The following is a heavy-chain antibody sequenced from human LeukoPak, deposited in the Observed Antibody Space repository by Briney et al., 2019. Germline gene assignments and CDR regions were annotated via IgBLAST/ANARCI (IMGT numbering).Heavy chain of an antibody. J-gene: IGHJ4*02. D-gene: IGHD2-2*01. Sequence: SETLSLTCSVSGYSISSGNYWGWIRLPPGKGLQWIGSIYHSGSTYYNPSLKSRVTISVDTSKNHFSLKLSSVTAADTAVYYCAKGYCRGNSCYDDRGAFDYWGQGTLVTVSS. CDR2: IYHSGST. CDR1: GYSISSGNY. CDR3: AKGYCRGNSCYDDRGAFDY. V-gene: IGHV4-38-2*02.